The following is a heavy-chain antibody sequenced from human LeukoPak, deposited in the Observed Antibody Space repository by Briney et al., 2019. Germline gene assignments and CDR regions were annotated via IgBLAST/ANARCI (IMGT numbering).Heavy chain of an antibody. J-gene: IGHJ4*02. CDR2: IYHSGST. Sequence: SETLSLTCTVSGGSISSYYWSWIRQPAGKGLEWIGSIYHSGSTYYNPSLKSRVTISVDTSKNQFSLKLSSVTAADTAVYYCARHLSGFWSGYPYWGQGTLVTVSS. D-gene: IGHD3-3*01. CDR1: GGSISSYY. CDR3: ARHLSGFWSGYPY. V-gene: IGHV4-59*08.